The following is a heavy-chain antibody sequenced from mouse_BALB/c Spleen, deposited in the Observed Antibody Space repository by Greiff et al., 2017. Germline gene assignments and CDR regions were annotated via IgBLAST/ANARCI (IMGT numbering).Heavy chain of an antibody. Sequence: EVKLMESGGGLVQPGGSRKLSCAASGFTFSSFGMHWVRQAPEKGLEWVAYISSGSSTIYYADTVKGRFTISRDNPKNTLFLQMTSLRSEDTAMYYCAKGYGYDGDYAMDYWGQGTSVTVSS. J-gene: IGHJ4*01. CDR2: ISSGSSTI. CDR3: AKGYGYDGDYAMDY. V-gene: IGHV5-17*02. CDR1: GFTFSSFG. D-gene: IGHD2-2*01.